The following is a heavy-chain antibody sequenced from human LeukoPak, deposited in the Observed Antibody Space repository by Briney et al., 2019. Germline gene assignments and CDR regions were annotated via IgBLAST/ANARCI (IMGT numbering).Heavy chain of an antibody. CDR1: GFTFSSYG. CDR3: ARFSSSWDPFDY. D-gene: IGHD6-13*01. Sequence: GGSLRLSCAASGFTFSSYGMHWVRQAPGKGLEWVAVIWYDGSNKYYADSVKGRFTISRDNSKNTLYLQMNSLRAEDTAVYYCARFSSSWDPFDYWGQGTLVTVSS. J-gene: IGHJ4*02. CDR2: IWYDGSNK. V-gene: IGHV3-33*08.